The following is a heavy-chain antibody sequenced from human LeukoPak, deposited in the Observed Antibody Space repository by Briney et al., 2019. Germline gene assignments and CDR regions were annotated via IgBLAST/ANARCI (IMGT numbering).Heavy chain of an antibody. J-gene: IGHJ6*03. Sequence: GASVKVSCKASGYTFSNYGTNWVRQAPGQGLEWMGWINTNTGNPTYAQGFTGRFVFSLDTSVSTAYLQISSLKAEDTAVYYCARTGGGTYYYHMDVWGKGTTVTVSS. CDR1: GYTFSNYG. V-gene: IGHV7-4-1*02. D-gene: IGHD1-26*01. CDR2: INTNTGNP. CDR3: ARTGGGTYYYHMDV.